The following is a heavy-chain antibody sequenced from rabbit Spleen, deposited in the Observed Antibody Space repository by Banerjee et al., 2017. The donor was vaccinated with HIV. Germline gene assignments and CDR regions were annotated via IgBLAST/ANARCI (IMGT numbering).Heavy chain of an antibody. CDR1: GFSFSSSDY. Sequence: QSLEESGGDLVKPGASLTLTCTASGFSFSSSDYMCWVRQAPGKGLEWIACIDTGNSGFTYFASWAKGRFTISKTSSTTVTLQMTSLTAADTATYFCARGSAAMTMVITGYYLNLWGQGTLVTVS. D-gene: IGHD2-1*01. CDR2: IDTGNSGFT. CDR3: ARGSAAMTMVITGYYLNL. V-gene: IGHV1S40*01. J-gene: IGHJ4*01.